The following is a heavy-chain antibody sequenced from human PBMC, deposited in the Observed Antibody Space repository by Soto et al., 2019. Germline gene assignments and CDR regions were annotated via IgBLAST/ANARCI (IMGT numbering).Heavy chain of an antibody. D-gene: IGHD5-12*01. V-gene: IGHV2-5*02. Sequence: SGPTLVNPTQTLTLTCTFSGFSLSTSGVGVGWIRQPPGKALECLALIYWDDDKRYSPSLESRLTISKDTSKNQVVLIMTNMDPVDTATYYCARLVAPRVADYWGQGTLVTVSS. CDR2: IYWDDDK. CDR1: GFSLSTSGVG. J-gene: IGHJ4*02. CDR3: ARLVAPRVADY.